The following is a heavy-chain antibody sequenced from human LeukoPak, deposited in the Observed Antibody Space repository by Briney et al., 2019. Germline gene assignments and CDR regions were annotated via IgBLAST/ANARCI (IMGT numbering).Heavy chain of an antibody. CDR1: GFTFSDYY. D-gene: IGHD6-13*01. J-gene: IGHJ4*02. CDR2: ISSSGSTI. CDR3: ARPPRIAAPTLYYFDY. Sequence: GGSLRLSCAPSGFTFSDYYMSWIRQAPGKGLEWVSYISSSGSTIYYADSVKGRFTISRDNAKNSLYLQMNSLRAEDTAVYYCARPPRIAAPTLYYFDYWGQGTLVTVSS. V-gene: IGHV3-11*01.